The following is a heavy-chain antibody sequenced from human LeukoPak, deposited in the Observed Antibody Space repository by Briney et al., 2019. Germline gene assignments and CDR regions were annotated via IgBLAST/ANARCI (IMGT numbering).Heavy chain of an antibody. CDR2: INHSGGT. CDR3: ARGRRDGYIGPWYFDL. J-gene: IGHJ2*01. D-gene: IGHD5-24*01. CDR1: GGSVSSGSYY. V-gene: IGHV4-39*07. Sequence: PSETLSLTCTVSGGSVSSGSYYWSWIRQPPGKGLEWIGEINHSGGTNYNPSLKGRVTISVDTSKSQFSLKLTSVTAADTAVYYCARGRRDGYIGPWYFDLWGRGTLVTVSS.